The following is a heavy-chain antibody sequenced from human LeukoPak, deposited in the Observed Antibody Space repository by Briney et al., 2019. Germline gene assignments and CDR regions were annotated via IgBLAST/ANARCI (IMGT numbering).Heavy chain of an antibody. Sequence: HPGGSLRLSCAASGFTFSTYAMHWVRQAPGKGLEWVAVIPYDGSNKYYADSVKGRFTISRDNSKNTLYLQMNSLRPEDTAVYYCARDRGYSSTWYGDFDIWGQGTMVTVSS. CDR2: IPYDGSNK. J-gene: IGHJ3*02. V-gene: IGHV3-30*04. CDR3: ARDRGYSSTWYGDFDI. CDR1: GFTFSTYA. D-gene: IGHD6-13*01.